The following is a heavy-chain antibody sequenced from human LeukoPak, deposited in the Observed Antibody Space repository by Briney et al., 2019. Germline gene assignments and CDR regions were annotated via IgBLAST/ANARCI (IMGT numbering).Heavy chain of an antibody. CDR3: ARDAADIVVVPAAIGPYYYYMDV. Sequence: SETLSLTCSVSGASITSNDYYWGWIRQSPGKGPEWIGSIYYSGGAFYSPSLKSRLSLSVDESKDQISLNLRSVTAADTAVYYCARDAADIVVVPAAIGPYYYYMDVWGKGTTVTVSS. CDR2: IYYSGGA. CDR1: GASITSNDYY. J-gene: IGHJ6*03. V-gene: IGHV4-39*02. D-gene: IGHD2-2*02.